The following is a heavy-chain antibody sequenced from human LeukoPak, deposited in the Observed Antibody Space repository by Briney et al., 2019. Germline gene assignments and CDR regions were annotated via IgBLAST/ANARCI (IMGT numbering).Heavy chain of an antibody. Sequence: GGSLRLSCAASGFAFDDYGMSWVRQAPGKGLEWVSAINWNGGSTGYADSVKGRFTISRDNAKNSLYLQMNSLRAEDTALYYCARGTTLAAAGTPFGYWGQGTLVTVSS. CDR2: INWNGGST. CDR3: ARGTTLAAAGTPFGY. V-gene: IGHV3-20*04. J-gene: IGHJ4*02. CDR1: GFAFDDYG. D-gene: IGHD6-13*01.